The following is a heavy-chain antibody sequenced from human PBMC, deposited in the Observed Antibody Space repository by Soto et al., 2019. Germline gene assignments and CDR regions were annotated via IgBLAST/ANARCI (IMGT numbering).Heavy chain of an antibody. V-gene: IGHV1-46*01. CDR2: INPSGGST. Sequence: ASVKVSCKASRYTFTSYYMHWVRQAPGQGLEWMGIINPSGGSTSYAQKFQGRVTMTRDTSTSTVYMELSSLRSEDTAVYYCARDIVVVPAATPYYYYYGMDVWGQGTTVTVSS. CDR1: RYTFTSYY. CDR3: ARDIVVVPAATPYYYYYGMDV. D-gene: IGHD2-2*02. J-gene: IGHJ6*02.